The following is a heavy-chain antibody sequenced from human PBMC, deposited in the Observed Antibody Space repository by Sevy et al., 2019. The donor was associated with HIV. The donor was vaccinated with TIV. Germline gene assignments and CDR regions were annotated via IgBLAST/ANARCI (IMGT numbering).Heavy chain of an antibody. CDR3: ARDRGIWSGYFQSDDAFDI. J-gene: IGHJ3*02. D-gene: IGHD3-3*01. V-gene: IGHV3-21*01. Sequence: GGSLRLSCAASGFTFSSYSMNWVRQAPGKGLEWVSSISSSSSYIYYADSVKGRFTISRDNAKNSPYLQMNSLRAEDTTVNYCARDRGIWSGYFQSDDAFDIWGQGTMVTVSS. CDR2: ISSSSSYI. CDR1: GFTFSSYS.